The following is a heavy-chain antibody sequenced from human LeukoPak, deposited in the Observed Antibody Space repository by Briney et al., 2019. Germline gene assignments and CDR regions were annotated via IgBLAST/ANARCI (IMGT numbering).Heavy chain of an antibody. V-gene: IGHV1-2*02. Sequence: ASVKVSCKTSGYTFTGYYMHWVRQAPGQGLEWMGWINPNSGGTNYAQKFQGRVTMTRDTSISTAYMELSRLRSDDTAVYYCAREPKFLSNYYYMDVWGKGTTVTVSS. J-gene: IGHJ6*03. CDR3: AREPKFLSNYYYMDV. CDR1: GYTFTGYY. CDR2: INPNSGGT.